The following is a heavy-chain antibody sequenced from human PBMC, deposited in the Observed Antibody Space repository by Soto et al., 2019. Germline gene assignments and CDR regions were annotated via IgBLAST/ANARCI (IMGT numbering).Heavy chain of an antibody. Sequence: QITLKESGPAVVKPTQTLTLTCTFSGFSLSTGGVLVGWVRQSPGEALEWLALIFGDGDERYSSSLTHRLTIAKDSSANHVVLRLANVDLVDSGTYYCVHGSYTRGQYDAFDVWGQGTLVTVSS. CDR2: IFGDGDE. D-gene: IGHD6-19*01. J-gene: IGHJ3*01. CDR1: GFSLSTGGVL. V-gene: IGHV2-5*02. CDR3: VHGSYTRGQYDAFDV.